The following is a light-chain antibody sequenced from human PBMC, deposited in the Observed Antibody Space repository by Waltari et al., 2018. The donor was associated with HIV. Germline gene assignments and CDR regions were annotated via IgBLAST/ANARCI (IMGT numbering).Light chain of an antibody. V-gene: IGLV1-44*01. CDR3: AVWDDSLSEYV. CDR1: SSNIGSNS. CDR2: RND. J-gene: IGLJ1*01. Sequence: QSVLTPPPSASRTPGHRLTMSCSGGSSNIGSNSVNCYQHRPETSPSLLIFRNDQRPSGFPDRFSASKSGTSASLAISGLQSEDEAEYYCAVWDDSLSEYVFGPGTRVTVL.